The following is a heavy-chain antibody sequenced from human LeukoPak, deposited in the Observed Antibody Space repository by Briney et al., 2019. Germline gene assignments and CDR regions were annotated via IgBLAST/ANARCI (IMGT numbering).Heavy chain of an antibody. J-gene: IGHJ5*02. CDR1: GGSFSGYY. V-gene: IGHV4-34*01. D-gene: IGHD3-10*01. CDR3: ARSSSYYYGSGSYSPFDP. CDR2: INHSGST. Sequence: SETLSLTCAVYGGSFSGYYWSWIRQPPGKGLEWIGEINHSGSTNYNPSLKSRVTISVDTSKNQFSLKLSSVTAADTAVYYCARSSSYYYGSGSYSPFDPWGQGTLVTASS.